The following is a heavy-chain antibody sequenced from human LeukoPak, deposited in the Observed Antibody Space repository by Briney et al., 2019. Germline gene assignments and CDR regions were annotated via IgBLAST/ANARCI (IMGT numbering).Heavy chain of an antibody. J-gene: IGHJ6*02. D-gene: IGHD3-16*01. Sequence: GGSLRLSCAASGFTFSSYWMNWARQAPGKGLEWVASINHNGNVNYYVDSVKGRFTISRGNAKNSLYLQMSNLRAEDTAVYYCARGGGLDVWGQGATVTVSS. CDR3: ARGGGLDV. CDR1: GFTFSSYW. V-gene: IGHV3-7*03. CDR2: INHNGNVN.